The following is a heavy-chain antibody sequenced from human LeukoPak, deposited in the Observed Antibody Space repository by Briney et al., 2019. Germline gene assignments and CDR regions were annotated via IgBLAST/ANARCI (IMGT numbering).Heavy chain of an antibody. J-gene: IGHJ3*02. D-gene: IGHD3-3*01. CDR1: GGTFSSYA. CDR2: IIPIFGTA. V-gene: IGHV1-69*13. Sequence: SVKVSCKASGGTFSSYAISWVRQAPGQGLEWMGGIIPIFGTANYVQKFQGGVTITADESTSTAYMELSSLRSEDTAVYYCARDSVWSGYYLGPRVNDAFDIWGQGTMVTVSS. CDR3: ARDSVWSGYYLGPRVNDAFDI.